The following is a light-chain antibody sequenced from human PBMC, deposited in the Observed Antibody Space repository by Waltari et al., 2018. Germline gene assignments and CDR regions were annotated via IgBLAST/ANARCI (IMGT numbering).Light chain of an antibody. Sequence: EIVLTQSPGTLSLSPGDRATLSCRASQSISSHLAGYQQKPGQAPRLLICDASKRATGLPARFSGSGSGTDFTLTISSLEPEDFAVYYCQQPPLTFGGGTKVEI. CDR3: QQPPLT. V-gene: IGKV3-11*01. CDR1: QSISSH. J-gene: IGKJ4*01. CDR2: DAS.